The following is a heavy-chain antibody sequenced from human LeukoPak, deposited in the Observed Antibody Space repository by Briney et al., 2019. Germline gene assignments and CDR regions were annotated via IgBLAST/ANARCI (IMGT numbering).Heavy chain of an antibody. CDR1: GYTFTGYY. CDR3: ARDQGGGNCDF. D-gene: IGHD2-21*01. CDR2: INPNSGGT. J-gene: IGHJ4*02. V-gene: IGHV1-2*02. Sequence: GASVKVSCKASGYTFTGYYMHWVRQAPGQGLEWMGWINPNSGGTNYAQNFQGRVSMTTDSSTNTAYMELRSLRPDDTAVYYCARDQGGGNCDFWGQGSLVTVSS.